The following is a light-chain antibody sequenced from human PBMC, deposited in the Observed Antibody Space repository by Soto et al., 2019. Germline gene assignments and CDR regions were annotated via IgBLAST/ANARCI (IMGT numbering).Light chain of an antibody. CDR2: EVS. Sequence: QSALTQPASVSGSPGQSITISCTGTSSDVGGYNYVSWYQQHPGKAPKVMIYEVSNRPSGVPNRFSGSKSGNTASLTISGLQAEDEADYYCSSYTRSSTPYVFGTGTKVTVL. CDR3: SSYTRSSTPYV. CDR1: SSDVGGYNY. V-gene: IGLV2-14*03. J-gene: IGLJ1*01.